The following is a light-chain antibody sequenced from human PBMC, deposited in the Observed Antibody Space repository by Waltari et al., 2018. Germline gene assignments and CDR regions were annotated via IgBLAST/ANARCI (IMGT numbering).Light chain of an antibody. CDR1: SSDVVGYNY. CDR2: DVS. J-gene: IGLJ2*01. Sequence: QSALTQPRPVSGSPGQSVTISCTGTSSDVVGYNYVSWYQQHPGKAPKLMIYDVSKRPSGVPDRFSGSKSGNTASLTISGLQAEDEADYYCCSYAGSLFGGGTKLTVL. CDR3: CSYAGSL. V-gene: IGLV2-11*01.